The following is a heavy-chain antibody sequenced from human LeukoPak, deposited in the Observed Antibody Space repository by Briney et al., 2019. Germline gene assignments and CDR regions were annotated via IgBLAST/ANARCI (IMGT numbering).Heavy chain of an antibody. CDR3: ARGTLTYSYGFGFAFDI. CDR1: GFTFSSYS. D-gene: IGHD5-18*01. J-gene: IGHJ3*02. Sequence: GGSLRLSCAASGFTFSSYSMNWVRQAPGKGLEWVSSISSSSSYIYYADSVKGRFTISRDNAKNSLYLQMNSLRAEDTAVYYCARGTLTYSYGFGFAFDIWGQGTMVTVSS. CDR2: ISSSSSYI. V-gene: IGHV3-21*01.